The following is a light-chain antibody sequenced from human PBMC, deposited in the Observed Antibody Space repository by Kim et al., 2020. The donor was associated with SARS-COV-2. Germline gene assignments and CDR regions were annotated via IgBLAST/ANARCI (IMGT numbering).Light chain of an antibody. J-gene: IGKJ2*01. Sequence: DIQMTQSPSTLSASVGDRVTITCRASQSISSWLAWYQQKPGKAPKLLIYKASTLESGVPSRFNGSGSGTEFTLTISSLQPDDFATYYCQQYNSNSYTFGQGTKLEI. CDR3: QQYNSNSYT. V-gene: IGKV1-5*03. CDR1: QSISSW. CDR2: KAS.